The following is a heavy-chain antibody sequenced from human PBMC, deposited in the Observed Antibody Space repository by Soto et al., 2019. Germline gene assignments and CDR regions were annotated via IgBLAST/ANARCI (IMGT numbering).Heavy chain of an antibody. J-gene: IGHJ3*02. CDR2: MNPNSGNT. Sequence: GVAAKVSSKERRYTLTICAIISPRHETRQGLELMGWMNPNSGNTGYAQKFQGRVTMTRNTSISTAYMELSSLRSEDTAVYYCARGGYYYDSSGHDSFDIWGQGTMVPVSS. CDR1: RYTLTICA. CDR3: ARGGYYYDSSGHDSFDI. V-gene: IGHV1-8*01. D-gene: IGHD3-22*01.